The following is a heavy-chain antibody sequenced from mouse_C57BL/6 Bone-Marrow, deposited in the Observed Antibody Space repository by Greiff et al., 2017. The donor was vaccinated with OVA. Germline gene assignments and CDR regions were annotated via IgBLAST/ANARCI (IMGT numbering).Heavy chain of an antibody. D-gene: IGHD1-1*01. Sequence: EVQLQQSGPELVKPVASVKISCKASGYTFTDYYMNWVKQSHGKSLEWIGDINPNNGGTSYNQKFKGKATLTVDKSSSTAYMELRSLTSEDSAVYYCARRDYYGSSPWYFDVWGTGTTVTVSS. CDR3: ARRDYYGSSPWYFDV. J-gene: IGHJ1*03. CDR1: GYTFTDYY. V-gene: IGHV1-26*01. CDR2: INPNNGGT.